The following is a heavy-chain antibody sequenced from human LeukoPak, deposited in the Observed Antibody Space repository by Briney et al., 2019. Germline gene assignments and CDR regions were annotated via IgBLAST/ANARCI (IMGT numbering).Heavy chain of an antibody. CDR3: ARQVWELRTNWFDP. CDR1: GGSISSYY. D-gene: IGHD1-26*01. J-gene: IGHJ5*02. V-gene: IGHV4-59*08. CDR2: MFYNGNP. Sequence: SETLSLTCTVSGGSISSYYWSWIRQSPGKGLEGIGYMFYNGNPNYNPSLKSRVTISIDTSKNQFSLKLSSVTAADTAVYYCARQVWELRTNWFDPWGQGTLVTVSS.